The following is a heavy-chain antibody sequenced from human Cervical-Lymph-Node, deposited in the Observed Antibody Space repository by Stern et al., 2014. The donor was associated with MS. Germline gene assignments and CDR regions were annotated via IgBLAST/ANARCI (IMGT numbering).Heavy chain of an antibody. V-gene: IGHV1-2*04. D-gene: IGHD3-16*02. Sequence: VQLVESGAEVEKPGASVKVSCQTSGYTFTAYYIHWVRQAPGQGLEGMGWINPTSGGTSYSQKFQGWVTMTRDPSISTAYMELSRLRFNDTAVYYCARGAYDYVWGNYRYTSDAFDFWGQGTLVIVSS. CDR2: INPTSGGT. J-gene: IGHJ3*01. CDR3: ARGAYDYVWGNYRYTSDAFDF. CDR1: GYTFTAYY.